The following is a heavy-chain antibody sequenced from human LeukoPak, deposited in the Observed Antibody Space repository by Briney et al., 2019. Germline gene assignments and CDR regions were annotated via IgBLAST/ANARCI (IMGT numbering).Heavy chain of an antibody. CDR3: ARGSYDSRGYYSDYHFYMEL. CDR1: GYTFTGYY. CDR2: INPYNGDT. D-gene: IGHD3-22*01. Sequence: ASVKVSCKASGYTFTGYYLHWVRQAPGQGLEWMGWINPYNGDTNYSPKFKGRVTLTRDTSTTTSYMDLSRLTSDDTAVYSCARGSYDSRGYYSDYHFYMELWGKGTTVTVSS. J-gene: IGHJ6*03. V-gene: IGHV1-2*02.